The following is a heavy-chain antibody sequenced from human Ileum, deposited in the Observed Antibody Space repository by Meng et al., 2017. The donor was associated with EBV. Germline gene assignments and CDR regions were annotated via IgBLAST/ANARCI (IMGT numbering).Heavy chain of an antibody. CDR2: IYSDGRT. CDR3: ARWDARFDA. CDR1: GFTVSSSY. V-gene: IGHV3-53*01. D-gene: IGHD1-26*01. Sequence: EVQLVESGVGLIQPGGSLRLSCAASGFTVSSSYMSWVRQAPGKGLELVSVIYSDGRTYYADTVKGRFTISRDSSKSTLFLQMNSLRVEDTAVYYCARWDARFDAWGQGTLVTVSS. J-gene: IGHJ5*02.